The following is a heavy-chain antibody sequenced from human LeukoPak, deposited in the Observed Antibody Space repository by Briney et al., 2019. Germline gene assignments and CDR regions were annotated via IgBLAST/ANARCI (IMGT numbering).Heavy chain of an antibody. V-gene: IGHV4-59*08. CDR2: IYYGGST. CDR3: ARRLYYYDSSPAFDI. J-gene: IGHJ3*02. D-gene: IGHD3-22*01. CDR1: GGSISSYY. Sequence: PSETLSLTCTVSGGSISSYYWSWIRQPPGKGLEWIGYIYYGGSTNYNPSLKSRVTISVDTSKNQFSLKLSSVTAADTAVYYCARRLYYYDSSPAFDIWGQGTMVTVSS.